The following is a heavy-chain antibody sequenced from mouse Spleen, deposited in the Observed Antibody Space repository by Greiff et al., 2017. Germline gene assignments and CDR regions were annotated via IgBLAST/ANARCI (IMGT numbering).Heavy chain of an antibody. J-gene: IGHJ2*01. V-gene: IGHV3-6*01. Sequence: EVQLQESGPGLVKPSQSLSLTCSVTGYSITSGYYWNWIRQFPGNKLEWMGYISYDGSNNYNPSLKNRISITRDTSKNQFFLKLNSVTTEDTATYYCARDQWLRRGVGFDYWGQGTTLTVSS. CDR2: ISYDGSN. CDR1: GYSITSGYY. CDR3: ARDQWLRRGVGFDY. D-gene: IGHD2-2*01.